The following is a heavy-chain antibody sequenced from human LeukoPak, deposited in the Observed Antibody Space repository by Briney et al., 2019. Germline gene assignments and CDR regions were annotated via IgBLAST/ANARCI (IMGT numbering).Heavy chain of an antibody. CDR2: IYYSSGST. J-gene: IGHJ4*02. CDR1: GDSISSSYYY. D-gene: IGHD2-15*01. Sequence: PSETLSLTCTVSGDSISSSYYYWGWIRHPPGKGLEWIGSIYYSSGSTYYNPSLKSRVTISVDTSKNQFSLKLSSVTAADTAVYYCARHRLPGLLHDFDYWGQGTLVTVSS. V-gene: IGHV4-39*01. CDR3: ARHRLPGLLHDFDY.